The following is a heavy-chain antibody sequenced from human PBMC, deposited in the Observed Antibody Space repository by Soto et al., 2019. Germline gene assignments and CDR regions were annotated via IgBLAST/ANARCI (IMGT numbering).Heavy chain of an antibody. Sequence: GGSLRLSCAASGFTFSSYGMSWVRQAPGKGLEWVSAISGSGGSTYYADSVEGRFTITRDNSKNTLYLQMNSLRAEDTGVYFCARTLGPQVTGYVDSDYRWTIDQWGQGTLVTVSS. CDR3: ARTLGPQVTGYVDSDYRWTIDQ. CDR2: ISGSGGST. CDR1: GFTFSSYG. J-gene: IGHJ4*02. V-gene: IGHV3-23*01. D-gene: IGHD4-4*01.